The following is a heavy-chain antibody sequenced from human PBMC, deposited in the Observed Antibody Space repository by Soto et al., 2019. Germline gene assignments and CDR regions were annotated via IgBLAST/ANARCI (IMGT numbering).Heavy chain of an antibody. CDR3: ARSYVVRGVSTFYYYYYGMDV. J-gene: IGHJ6*02. D-gene: IGHD3-10*01. CDR2: INPNSGGT. Sequence: ASVKVSCKASGYTFTGYYMHWVRQAPGQGLEWMGWINPNSGGTNYAQKFQGWVTMTRDTSISTAYMELSRLRSDDTAVYYCARSYVVRGVSTFYYYYYGMDVWGQGTTVTVSS. CDR1: GYTFTGYY. V-gene: IGHV1-2*04.